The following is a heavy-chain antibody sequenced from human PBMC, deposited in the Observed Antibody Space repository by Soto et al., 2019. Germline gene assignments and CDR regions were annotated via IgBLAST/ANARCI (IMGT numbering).Heavy chain of an antibody. CDR2: IYYSGST. J-gene: IGHJ4*02. V-gene: IGHV4-39*07. CDR3: ARRYGPGFDY. D-gene: IGHD4-17*01. Sequence: PSETLSLTCTVSGGSISSSSYYWGWIRQPPGKGLEWIGSIYYSGSTYYNPSLKSRVTISVDTSKNQFSLKLSSVTAADTAVYYCARRYGPGFDYWGRGTLVTVSS. CDR1: GGSISSSSYY.